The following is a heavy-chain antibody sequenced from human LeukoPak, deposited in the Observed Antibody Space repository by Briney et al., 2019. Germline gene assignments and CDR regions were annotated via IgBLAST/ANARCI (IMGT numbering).Heavy chain of an antibody. D-gene: IGHD2-2*01. CDR2: ISSTGSA. J-gene: IGHJ3*02. CDR1: GGSISDYY. V-gene: IGHV4-4*07. CDR3: VRNSLPAVLGAFDI. Sequence: SETLSLTCTVSGGSISDYYWSWIRQPAGRGLEWIGRISSTGSATYNPSLSSRVSMSIDTSKKQLSLKLHSLLAADTALYYCVRNSLPAVLGAFDIWGHGTIVTVSS.